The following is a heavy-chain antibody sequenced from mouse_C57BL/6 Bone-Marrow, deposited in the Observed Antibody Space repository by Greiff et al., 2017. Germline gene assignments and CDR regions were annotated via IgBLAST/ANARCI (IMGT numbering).Heavy chain of an antibody. Sequence: QVQLQQPGAELVMPGASVQLSCKASGYTFTSYWMHWVKQRPGQGLEWLGEIDPSDSYTNYNQKFKGKSTLTVDKSSSTAYMQLSSLTSEDSAVYYGAREDYYYGSSSWFAYWGQETLVTVSA. V-gene: IGHV1-69*01. D-gene: IGHD1-1*01. CDR2: IDPSDSYT. CDR3: AREDYYYGSSSWFAY. CDR1: GYTFTSYW. J-gene: IGHJ3*01.